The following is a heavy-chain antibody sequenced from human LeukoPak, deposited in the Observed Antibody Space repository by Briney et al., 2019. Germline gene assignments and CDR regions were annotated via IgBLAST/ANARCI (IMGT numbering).Heavy chain of an antibody. CDR1: GESVNSYY. J-gene: IGHJ4*01. CDR2: SSSSGDG. V-gene: IGHV4-4*07. CDR3: ARGPHLSVNVYLDY. D-gene: IGHD4-23*01. Sequence: SETLSLTCTVSGESVNSYYWSWIRQPAGQGLEWVGRSSSSGDGNYNPSLKSRVTMSVDTSKNQFSLKLSSVTAADTAVYYCARGPHLSVNVYLDYWGRGTLVTVSS.